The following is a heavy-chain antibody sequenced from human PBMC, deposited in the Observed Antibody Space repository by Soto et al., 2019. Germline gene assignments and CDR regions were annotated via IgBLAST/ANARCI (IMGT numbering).Heavy chain of an antibody. CDR1: GYKLTTYF. Sequence: ASVKVSCKASGYKLTTYFIHWVRQAPGQGLEWMGMIHPSGDTGYGQKFRGRVTMTIDTSTTTAYMELRNLTSEDTAIYFFVRGYCTTTPCSGDFQHWGQGTLVTVSS. D-gene: IGHD2-8*01. V-gene: IGHV1-46*01. CDR2: IHPSGDT. CDR3: VRGYCTTTPCSGDFQH. J-gene: IGHJ1*01.